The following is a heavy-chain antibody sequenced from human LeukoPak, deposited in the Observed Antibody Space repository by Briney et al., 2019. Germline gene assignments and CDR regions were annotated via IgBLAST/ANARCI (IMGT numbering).Heavy chain of an antibody. CDR1: GFTFSSYA. D-gene: IGHD3-10*01. CDR2: ISGSGGST. CDR3: AKGYYYGSGSYYHFDY. J-gene: IGHJ4*02. Sequence: GGSLRLSCAASGFTFSSYAMSWVRQAPGKGLEWVSAISGSGGSTYYADSVKGRFTISRDNSKNTLYLQMNSLRAEDTAVYYCAKGYYYGSGSYYHFDYWGQGTLVTVSS. V-gene: IGHV3-23*01.